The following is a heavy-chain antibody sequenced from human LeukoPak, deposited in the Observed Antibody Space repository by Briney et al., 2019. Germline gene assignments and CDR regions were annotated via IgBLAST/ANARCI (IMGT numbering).Heavy chain of an antibody. CDR2: IIPIFGTA. CDR3: ARATEYYYDSSGYYTVNWFDP. J-gene: IGHJ5*02. Sequence: ASVKVSCKASGGTFSSYAISWVRQAPGQGLEWMGGIIPIFGTANYAQKFQGRVTITADKSTSTAYMELSSLRSEDTAVYYCARATEYYYDSSGYYTVNWFDPWGQGTPVTVSS. CDR1: GGTFSSYA. D-gene: IGHD3-22*01. V-gene: IGHV1-69*06.